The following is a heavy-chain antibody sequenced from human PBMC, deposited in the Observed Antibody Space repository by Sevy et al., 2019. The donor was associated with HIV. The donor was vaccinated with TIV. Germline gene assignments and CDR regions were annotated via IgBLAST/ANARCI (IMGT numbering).Heavy chain of an antibody. J-gene: IGHJ4*02. D-gene: IGHD3-9*01. CDR3: AGAFDWLLYYFDY. V-gene: IGHV3-7*03. Sequence: GGSLRLSCAASGFTFSSYWMSWVRQAPGKGLEWVANIKQDGSEKYYVDSVKGRFTISRDNAKNSLYLQRNSLRAEDTAVYYCAGAFDWLLYYFDYWGQGTLVTVSS. CDR1: GFTFSSYW. CDR2: IKQDGSEK.